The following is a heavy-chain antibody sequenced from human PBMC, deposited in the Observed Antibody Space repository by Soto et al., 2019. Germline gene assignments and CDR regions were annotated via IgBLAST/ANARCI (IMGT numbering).Heavy chain of an antibody. D-gene: IGHD6-6*01. CDR2: TYQRSKWYS. V-gene: IGHV6-1*01. J-gene: IGHJ6*02. CDR3: ARAKEYTSSSGMDV. CDR1: GDSVSSNSAA. Sequence: QVQLQQSGPGLVKPSQTLSLTCAISGDSVSSNSAAWNWIRQSPSRGLEWLGRTYQRSKWYSDYAVSVXXXIXINPDTSKNQFSLQLISVTPEATAVYYCARAKEYTSSSGMDVWGQGTTVTVSS.